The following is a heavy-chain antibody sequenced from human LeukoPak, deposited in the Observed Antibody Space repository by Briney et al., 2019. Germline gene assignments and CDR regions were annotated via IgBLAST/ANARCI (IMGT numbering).Heavy chain of an antibody. CDR3: AKLYDSSGYSDY. J-gene: IGHJ4*02. CDR2: IRSKTDGGTT. Sequence: GGSLRLSCAASGFTFRDAWMTWVRQAPGKGLGWVGRIRSKTDGGTTDYAVSVQGRFTISRDDSKNTLYLQMSSLKTEDTAVYYCAKLYDSSGYSDYWGQGTLVTVSS. D-gene: IGHD3-22*01. CDR1: GFTFRDAW. V-gene: IGHV3-15*01.